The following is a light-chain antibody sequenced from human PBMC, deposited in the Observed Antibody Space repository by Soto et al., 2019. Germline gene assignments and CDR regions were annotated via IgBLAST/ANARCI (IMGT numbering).Light chain of an antibody. V-gene: IGKV3D-15*01. CDR2: GAS. CDR3: QQRNIWPPVT. J-gene: IGKJ5*01. CDR1: QSISGT. Sequence: EIVMTQSPATLSVSPGGRATLSCRASQSISGTLAWYQQKPGQAPRLLIYGASIRATGIPDRFSGSGSGTDFTLTISRLEPEDFAVYYCQQRNIWPPVTFGQGTRLEIK.